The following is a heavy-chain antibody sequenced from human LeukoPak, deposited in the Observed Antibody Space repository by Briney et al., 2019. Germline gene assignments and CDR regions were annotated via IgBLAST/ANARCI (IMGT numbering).Heavy chain of an antibody. CDR1: GHTFTTYY. CDR2: INPSGDGT. J-gene: IGHJ5*02. V-gene: IGHV1-46*01. D-gene: IGHD1-14*01. Sequence: GASVKVSCKASGHTFTTYYVHLVRQAPGQGLEWVGVINPSGDGTNYPQRFQGRVTLTRDTSTSTVYVELSSLRSEDTAIYYCAKETPNTGWFDPWGQGTLVTVSS. CDR3: AKETPNTGWFDP.